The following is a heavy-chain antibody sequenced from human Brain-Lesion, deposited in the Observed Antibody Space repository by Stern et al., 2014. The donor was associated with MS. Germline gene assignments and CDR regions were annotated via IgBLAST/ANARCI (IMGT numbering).Heavy chain of an antibody. V-gene: IGHV3-23*04. CDR2: ISGRGGPT. D-gene: IGHD6-19*01. CDR3: AKWPHHIAVAGTRYFQH. CDR1: GFSFSTYA. Sequence: EVQLVESGGGLVQPGGSLRLSCAASGFSFSTYAMRWVRQTPGQGPQWVSFISGRGGPTNYADSVKGRLPISRDKSTNTPYMEMDSLRADDTAVYYCAKWPHHIAVAGTRYFQHWGQGTLVTVSS. J-gene: IGHJ1*01.